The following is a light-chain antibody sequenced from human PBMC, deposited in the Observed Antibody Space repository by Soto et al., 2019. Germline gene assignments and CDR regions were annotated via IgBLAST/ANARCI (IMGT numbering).Light chain of an antibody. CDR1: SSDVGGYNY. CDR2: DVS. V-gene: IGLV2-11*01. CDR3: CSYAGSYTLV. Sequence: QSALTQPRSVSGSAGQSVTNSCTGTSSDVGGYNYVSWYQQHPGKAPKLMIYDVSKRPSGVPDRFSGSKSGNTASLTISGLQAEDEADYYCCSYAGSYTLVFGTGTKLTVL. J-gene: IGLJ1*01.